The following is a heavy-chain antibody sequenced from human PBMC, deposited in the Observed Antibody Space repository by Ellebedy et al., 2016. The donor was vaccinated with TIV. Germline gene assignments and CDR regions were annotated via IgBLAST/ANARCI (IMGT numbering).Heavy chain of an antibody. D-gene: IGHD1-7*01. V-gene: IGHV3-21*01. CDR2: VSSRSDFI. CDR1: GFTFSRYS. J-gene: IGHJ3*02. CDR3: ARDPPDARILAGTSEDPDAFDI. Sequence: GESLKISCEASGFTFSRYSMNWVRQAPGTGLEWVSAVSSRSDFIYYEDSVTGRFTISRDNAKRSLYLQMDILRAEDTAVYYGARDPPDARILAGTSEDPDAFDIWGQGTMVTVSS.